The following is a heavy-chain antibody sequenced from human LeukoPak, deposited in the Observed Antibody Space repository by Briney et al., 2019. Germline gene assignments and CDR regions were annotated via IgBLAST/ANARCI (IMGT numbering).Heavy chain of an antibody. CDR3: ARRIRTTFTSDYAFDV. J-gene: IGHJ3*01. D-gene: IGHD1-14*01. V-gene: IGHV5-51*01. CDR2: IYPGDSDT. CDR1: GYSLTSHL. Sequence: GESLKISCQGSGYSLTSHLMAWVRQLPGKGLEWMGFIYPGDSDTRYSPSFQGQVTISADKSINTAYLQWSSLKASDTAMYYCARRIRTTFTSDYAFDVWGQGTMVTVSS.